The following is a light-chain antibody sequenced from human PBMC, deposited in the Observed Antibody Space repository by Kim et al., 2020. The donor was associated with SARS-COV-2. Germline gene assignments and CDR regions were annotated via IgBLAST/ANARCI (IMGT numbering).Light chain of an antibody. CDR2: AAS. CDR1: QDIINY. V-gene: IGKV1-33*01. Sequence: DIQMTQSPSTLSASVGDRVTITCQTSQDIINYLNWYQHKPGKAPKLLIYAASNLEAGVPTRFSGSGSGTDFSLTISSMQPAENSTSYFQQYDYSPPVTFGPGTKVDIK. J-gene: IGKJ3*01. CDR3: QQYDYSPPVT.